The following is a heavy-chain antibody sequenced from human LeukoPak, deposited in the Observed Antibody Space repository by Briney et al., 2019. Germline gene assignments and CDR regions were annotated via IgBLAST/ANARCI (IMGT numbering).Heavy chain of an antibody. CDR1: GFTFSSYV. CDR2: ISYDGSNE. J-gene: IGHJ4*02. D-gene: IGHD1-26*01. Sequence: GGSLRLSCAASGFTFSSYVMHWVRQAPGKGLEWVAIISYDGSNEYYADSVKGRFTISRDNAKNSLYLQMNSLRAEDTAVYYCARTVGATPGGYWGQGTLVTVSS. V-gene: IGHV3-30*04. CDR3: ARTVGATPGGY.